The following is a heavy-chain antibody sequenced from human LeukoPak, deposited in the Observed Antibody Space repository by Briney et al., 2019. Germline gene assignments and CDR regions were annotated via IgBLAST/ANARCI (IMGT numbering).Heavy chain of an antibody. J-gene: IGHJ6*02. Sequence: GGSLRLSCAASGFTVSSSYMSWVRQAPGKGLEWVSVIYSGGSTYYADSVKGRFTISRDNSKNTLYLQMNSLRAEDTAVYYCARDPFYSSSQGGMDVWGQGTTVTVSS. V-gene: IGHV3-53*01. D-gene: IGHD6-6*01. CDR3: ARDPFYSSSQGGMDV. CDR2: IYSGGST. CDR1: GFTVSSSY.